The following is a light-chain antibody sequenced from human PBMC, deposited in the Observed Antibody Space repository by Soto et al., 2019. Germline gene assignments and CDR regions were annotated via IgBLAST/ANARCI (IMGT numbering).Light chain of an antibody. CDR3: HQYNNWWT. J-gene: IGKJ5*01. CDR2: DAS. Sequence: EIVFTQSPGILYLSPGDRATLSCRASQTISSGFLAWYQQKVGQAPRLLIYDASNRATGVPDRFSGSGSGTEFTLTISSLQSEDFAVYYCHQYNNWWTFGQGTRLEVK. V-gene: IGKV3D-15*01. CDR1: QTISSGF.